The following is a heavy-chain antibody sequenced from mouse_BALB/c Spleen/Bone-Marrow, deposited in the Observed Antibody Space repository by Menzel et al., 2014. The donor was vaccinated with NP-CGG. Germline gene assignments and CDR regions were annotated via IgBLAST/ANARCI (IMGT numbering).Heavy chain of an antibody. D-gene: IGHD2-1*01. J-gene: IGHJ4*01. Sequence: VQLQESGAELAKPGDSVKMSCKASGYTYTSYWMYCIKQRPGQGLEWIGYLNPSTGYTEYNQKFKDKATLTADKSSNTAYMQLSSLTSEYSAVYYCARKGYVNYHYYAMHYWGQGTSVTVSS. CDR3: ARKGYVNYHYYAMHY. CDR2: LNPSTGYT. CDR1: GYTYTSYW. V-gene: IGHV1-7*01.